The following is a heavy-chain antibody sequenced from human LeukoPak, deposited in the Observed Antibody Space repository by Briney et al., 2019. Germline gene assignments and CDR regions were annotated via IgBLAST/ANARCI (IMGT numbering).Heavy chain of an antibody. J-gene: IGHJ4*02. D-gene: IGHD3-22*01. CDR2: IYYSGST. CDR1: GGSISSYY. CDR3: ARAGHYYDSSGYQYYFDY. V-gene: IGHV4-59*01. Sequence: SETLSLTCTVSGGSISSYYWSWLRQPPGKGLEWIGYIYYSGSTNYNPSLKSRVTISVDTSKNQFSLKLSSVTAADTAVYYCARAGHYYDSSGYQYYFDYWGQGTLVTVSS.